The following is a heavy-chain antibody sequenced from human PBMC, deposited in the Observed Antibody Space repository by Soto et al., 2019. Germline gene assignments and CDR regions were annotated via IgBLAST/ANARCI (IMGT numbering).Heavy chain of an antibody. CDR2: IIPIFGTA. Sequence: SVKVSCKASGGTFSSYAISWVRQAPGQGLEWMGGIIPIFGTANYAQKFQGRVTITADESTSTAYMELSSLRSEDTAVYYCAREGDYDFWSGSGRYGMDVWGQGTTVTVSS. V-gene: IGHV1-69*13. CDR3: AREGDYDFWSGSGRYGMDV. D-gene: IGHD3-3*01. CDR1: GGTFSSYA. J-gene: IGHJ6*02.